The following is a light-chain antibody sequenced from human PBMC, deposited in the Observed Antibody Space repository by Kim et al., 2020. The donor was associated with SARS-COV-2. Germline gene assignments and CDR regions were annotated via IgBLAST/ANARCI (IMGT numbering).Light chain of an antibody. CDR1: QSVSSSY. V-gene: IGKV3-20*01. CDR3: QQYGSSQFT. Sequence: SPGESATLSCRASQSVSSSYLAWYQQKPGQAPRLLIYGASSRATGIPDRFSGSGSGTDFTLTISRLEPEDFVVYYCQQYGSSQFTFGPGTKVDIK. CDR2: GAS. J-gene: IGKJ3*01.